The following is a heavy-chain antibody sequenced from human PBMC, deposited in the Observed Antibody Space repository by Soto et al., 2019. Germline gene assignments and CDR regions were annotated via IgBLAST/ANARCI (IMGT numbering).Heavy chain of an antibody. CDR3: ASNLYYYDSSGYYYPQAFAFDI. V-gene: IGHV3-23*01. CDR2: ISGSGGST. J-gene: IGHJ3*02. CDR1: GFTFSSYA. Sequence: EVQLLESGGGLVQPGGSLRLSCAASGFTFSSYAMSWVRQAPGKGLEWVSAISGSGGSTYYADSVKGRFTISRDNSKNTLYLQMNSLRAEDTAVYYCASNLYYYDSSGYYYPQAFAFDIWGQGTMVTVSS. D-gene: IGHD3-22*01.